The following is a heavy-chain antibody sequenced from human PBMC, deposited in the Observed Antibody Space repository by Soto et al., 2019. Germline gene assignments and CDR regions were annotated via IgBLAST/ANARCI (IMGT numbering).Heavy chain of an antibody. CDR1: GGTFSSYA. D-gene: IGHD6-19*01. Sequence: VKVSCKASGGTFSSYAISWVRQAPGQGLEWMGGIIPIFGTANYAQKFQGRVTITADESTSTAYMELSSLRSEDTAVYYCAGCPSGIAVAGYYYYGMDVWGQGTAVTVSS. V-gene: IGHV1-69*13. J-gene: IGHJ6*02. CDR3: AGCPSGIAVAGYYYYGMDV. CDR2: IIPIFGTA.